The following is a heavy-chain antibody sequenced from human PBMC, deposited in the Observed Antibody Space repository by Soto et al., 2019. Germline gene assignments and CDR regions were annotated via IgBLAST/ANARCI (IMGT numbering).Heavy chain of an antibody. V-gene: IGHV1-2*02. CDR2: INPNNGGT. CDR1: GYSFTDYH. Sequence: ASVKGSCKASGYSFTDYHIHWVRQAPGQGLEWMGWINPNNGGTNYVQKFQDRVTMTRDTSITTAYMELSGLRSDDTAVYYCARDPGPYGDYSYWGQGTLVTVSS. J-gene: IGHJ4*02. CDR3: ARDPGPYGDYSY. D-gene: IGHD4-17*01.